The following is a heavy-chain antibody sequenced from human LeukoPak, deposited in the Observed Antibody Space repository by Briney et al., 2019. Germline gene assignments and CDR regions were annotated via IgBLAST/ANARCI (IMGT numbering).Heavy chain of an antibody. V-gene: IGHV4-61*05. CDR2: IYYSGST. D-gene: IGHD5-12*01. CDR1: GGSISSSSYY. J-gene: IGHJ4*02. Sequence: KPSETLSLTCTVSGGSISSSSYYWGWIRQPPGKGLEWIGYIYYSGSTSYNPSLKSPVTMSIDTSNNQFSLKLSSVTAADTAVYYCARVSGYDWESFYDYWGQGSLVTVSS. CDR3: ARVSGYDWESFYDY.